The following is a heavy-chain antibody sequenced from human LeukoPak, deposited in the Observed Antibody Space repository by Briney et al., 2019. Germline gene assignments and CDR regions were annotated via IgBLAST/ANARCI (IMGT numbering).Heavy chain of an antibody. CDR2: ISSSGSST. V-gene: IGHV3-23*01. J-gene: IGHJ4*02. D-gene: IGHD2-2*01. Sequence: GGSLRLSCAASGFTFRSHAMSWVRQAPGKGLEWVSAISSSGSSTYYADSVKGRFTISRGNSKNILYLQMNSLRAGDAAVYYCARERLSTSSYEVDYWGQGTLVTVSS. CDR1: GFTFRSHA. CDR3: ARERLSTSSYEVDY.